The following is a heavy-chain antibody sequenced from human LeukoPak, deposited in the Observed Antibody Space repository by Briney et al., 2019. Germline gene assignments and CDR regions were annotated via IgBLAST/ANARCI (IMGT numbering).Heavy chain of an antibody. D-gene: IGHD3-22*01. Sequence: PSETLSLTCTVSGGSISSYFWSWIRQPAGKGLEWIGRIYPSGSTNYSPSLKSRVTMSVDTSKNQFSLKLSSVTAADTAVYYCARAAAFYYDSSGYYPSPYYYGMDVWGQGTTVAVSS. CDR3: ARAAAFYYDSSGYYPSPYYYGMDV. CDR1: GGSISSYF. V-gene: IGHV4-4*07. CDR2: IYPSGST. J-gene: IGHJ6*02.